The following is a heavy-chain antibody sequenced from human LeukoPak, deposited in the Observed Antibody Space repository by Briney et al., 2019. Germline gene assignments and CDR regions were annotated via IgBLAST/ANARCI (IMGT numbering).Heavy chain of an antibody. CDR3: ARGVDYYGSGSYLGDWFDP. V-gene: IGHV1-8*01. CDR1: GYTFTSYD. J-gene: IGHJ5*02. D-gene: IGHD3-10*01. Sequence: ASVKVSCKASGYTFTSYDINWVRQATGQGLEWMGWMNPNSGNTGYAQKFQGRVTMTRNTSISTAYMELSSLRSEDTAVYYCARGVDYYGSGSYLGDWFDPWGQGTLVTVSS. CDR2: MNPNSGNT.